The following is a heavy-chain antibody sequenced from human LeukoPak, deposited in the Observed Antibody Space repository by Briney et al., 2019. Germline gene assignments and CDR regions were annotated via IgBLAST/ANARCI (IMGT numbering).Heavy chain of an antibody. V-gene: IGHV4-39*01. D-gene: IGHD6-19*01. J-gene: IGHJ4*02. Sequence: SETLSFTCTVSVGPISCRMYFFRWIRQPPGKGLEWIGTIHYSGTTYDNPSLKGRVTISVDTSKTQFSLKLGSVTAADTAVYYWATLTMEVAGDNFDYWGQGTLVTVSS. CDR2: IHYSGTT. CDR1: VGPISCRMYF. CDR3: ATLTMEVAGDNFDY.